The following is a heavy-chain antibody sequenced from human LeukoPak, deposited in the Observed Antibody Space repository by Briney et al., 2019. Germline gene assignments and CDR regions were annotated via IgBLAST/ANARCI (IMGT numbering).Heavy chain of an antibody. CDR1: GFTFSTSG. D-gene: IGHD3-22*01. CDR2: ISYDGSYK. J-gene: IGHJ4*02. CDR3: ARVNTMIVVVTGNFDY. Sequence: GGSLRLSCAASGFTFSTSGMHWVRQSPGKGLEWMALISYDGSYKDFADSVQGRFTISRDNSKNTLYLQMNSLRAEDTAVYYCARVNTMIVVVTGNFDYWGQGTLVTVSS. V-gene: IGHV3-30*03.